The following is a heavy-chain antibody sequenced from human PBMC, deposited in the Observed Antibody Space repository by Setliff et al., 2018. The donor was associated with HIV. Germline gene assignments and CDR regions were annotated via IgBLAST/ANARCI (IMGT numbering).Heavy chain of an antibody. Sequence: ASVKVSCKASGDTFTDYHFHWVRQAPGQGLEWMGIINPSGDFTDYAQKFHDRVIMTRDTSTGTIFMELSSLSSEDTAIYYCARDRYYRNYFESWGQGTPVTVSS. V-gene: IGHV1-46*01. CDR3: ARDRYYRNYFES. J-gene: IGHJ4*02. CDR1: GDTFTDYH. CDR2: INPSGDFT. D-gene: IGHD3-22*01.